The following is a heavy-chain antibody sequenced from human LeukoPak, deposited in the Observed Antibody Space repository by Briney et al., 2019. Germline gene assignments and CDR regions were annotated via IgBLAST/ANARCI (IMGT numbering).Heavy chain of an antibody. CDR2: IYTSGST. CDR1: GGSISSYY. Sequence: PSETLSLTCTVSGGSISSYYWSWIRQPPGKGLEWIGYIYTSGSTNYNPSLKSRVTISVDTSKNQFSLKLSPVTAADTAVYYCARQASPRGYSYGYFDYWGQGTLVTVSS. CDR3: ARQASPRGYSYGYFDY. D-gene: IGHD5-18*01. J-gene: IGHJ4*02. V-gene: IGHV4-4*09.